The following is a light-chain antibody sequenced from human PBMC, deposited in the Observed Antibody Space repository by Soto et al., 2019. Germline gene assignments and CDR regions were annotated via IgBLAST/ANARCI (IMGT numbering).Light chain of an antibody. V-gene: IGKV3-20*01. J-gene: IGKJ3*01. CDR2: GAS. CDR1: QSVNNNY. Sequence: EIVLTQSPGTLALSPGERATLSCRASQSVNNNYLTWYQQKRGQAPRLLIHGASSRATGIPDRFSCSGSGTDVTLTISRLEPEDFAVYYCQEYGSSPFTFGPGTRVGIK. CDR3: QEYGSSPFT.